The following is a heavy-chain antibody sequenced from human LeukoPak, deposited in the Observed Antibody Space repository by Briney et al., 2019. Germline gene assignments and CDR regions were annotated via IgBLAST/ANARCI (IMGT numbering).Heavy chain of an antibody. CDR1: GFTFSSYA. D-gene: IGHD3-22*01. CDR2: ISSNGGST. V-gene: IGHV3-64*01. Sequence: GSLRLSCAASGFTFSSYAMHWVRQAPGKGLEYVSAISSNGGSTYYANSVKGRFTISRDNSKNTLCLQMGSLRAEDMAVYYCARVSDYYDSSGYYWPYYYYGMDVWCQGTTVTVSS. J-gene: IGHJ6*02. CDR3: ARVSDYYDSSGYYWPYYYYGMDV.